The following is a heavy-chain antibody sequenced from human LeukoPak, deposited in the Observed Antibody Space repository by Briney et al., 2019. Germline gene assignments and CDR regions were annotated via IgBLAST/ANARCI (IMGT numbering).Heavy chain of an antibody. V-gene: IGHV4-59*01. CDR3: ARSRSGYGNYYYYMDV. D-gene: IGHD5-12*01. J-gene: IGHJ6*03. CDR1: GGSISNYY. CDR2: IYYIGST. Sequence: PSETLSLTCTVSGGSISNYYWSWIRQPPGKELEWIGYIYYIGSTNYNPSLKRRVTISVDTSKNQFSLKLSSVTAADTAVYYCARSRSGYGNYYYYMDVWGKGTTVTVSS.